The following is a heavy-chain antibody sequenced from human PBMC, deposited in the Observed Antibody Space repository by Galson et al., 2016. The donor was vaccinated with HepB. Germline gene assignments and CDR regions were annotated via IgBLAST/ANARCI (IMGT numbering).Heavy chain of an antibody. CDR2: FSSRGNT. CDR3: ARNLALHYNYYLDL. J-gene: IGHJ2*01. D-gene: IGHD3-10*01. V-gene: IGHV4-59*01. Sequence: SETLSLTCTVSGDSITSYYWSWIRQPPGKGLEWIAYFSSRGNTNYNPSLKSRVSTSIDTSKNQFSLTLSSVTTADTAVYFCARNLALHYNYYLDLWGRGTLVTVSS. CDR1: GDSITSYY.